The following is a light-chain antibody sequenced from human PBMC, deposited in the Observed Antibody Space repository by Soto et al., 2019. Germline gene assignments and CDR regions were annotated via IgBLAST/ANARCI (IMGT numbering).Light chain of an antibody. CDR3: QHYGSSPYT. V-gene: IGKV3-20*01. J-gene: IGKJ2*01. CDR1: QSVSSSY. Sequence: EIALTQSPGTLSLSPGERATLSCRASQSVSSSYLAWYQQKPGQAPRLLIYGASSRATGIPDRFSGSGSGTDFPPTISGLEPKDFAVYYCQHYGSSPYTFGQGTKLEIK. CDR2: GAS.